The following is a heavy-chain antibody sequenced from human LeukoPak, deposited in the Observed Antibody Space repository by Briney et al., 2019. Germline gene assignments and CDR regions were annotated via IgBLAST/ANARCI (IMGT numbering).Heavy chain of an antibody. Sequence: ASVKVSCKASRFTFTTYFMHWVRQAPGQGLEWMGKINPSGDTTTYAQKFQGRVTMTTDTSTTTAYIELRSLRSDDTAIYYCARDRYYGTGSHPEGGSMDVWGQGTTVTVSS. CDR3: ARDRYYGTGSHPEGGSMDV. V-gene: IGHV1-46*01. D-gene: IGHD3-10*01. CDR2: INPSGDTT. CDR1: RFTFTTYF. J-gene: IGHJ6*02.